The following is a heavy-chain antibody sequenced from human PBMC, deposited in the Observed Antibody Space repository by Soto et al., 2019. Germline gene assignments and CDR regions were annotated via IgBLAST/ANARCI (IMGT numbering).Heavy chain of an antibody. D-gene: IGHD1-26*01. V-gene: IGHV3-11*06. CDR1: GFTFSDYY. CDR2: ISSSSSYI. CDR3: ARDPPLVGGSSYFDY. Sequence: GGSLRLSCAASGFTFSDYYMSWIRQAPGKGLEWVSYISSSSSYIYYADSVKGRFTISRDNAKNSLYLQMNSLRAEDTAVYYCARDPPLVGGSSYFDYWGQGTLVTVSS. J-gene: IGHJ4*02.